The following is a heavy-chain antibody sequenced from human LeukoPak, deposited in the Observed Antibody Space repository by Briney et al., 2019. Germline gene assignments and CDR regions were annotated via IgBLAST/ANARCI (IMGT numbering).Heavy chain of an antibody. V-gene: IGHV1-18*01. CDR1: GYTFTSYG. D-gene: IGHD3-10*01. CDR3: ARGFFPMVRGVIAD. CDR2: ISAYNGNT. J-gene: IGHJ4*02. Sequence: ASVKVSCKASGYTFTSYGISWVRQAPGQGLEWMGWISAYNGNTNYAQKLQGRVTMTTDTSTSTAYMELSSLRSEDTAVYYCARGFFPMVRGVIADWGQGTLVTVSS.